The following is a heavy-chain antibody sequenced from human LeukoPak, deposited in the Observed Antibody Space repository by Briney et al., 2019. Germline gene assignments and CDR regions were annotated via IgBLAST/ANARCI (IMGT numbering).Heavy chain of an antibody. J-gene: IGHJ4*02. V-gene: IGHV3-53*01. CDR2: IHSGGST. CDR1: GFTFSSKY. CDR3: ARDPSTIAVAATGY. Sequence: GGSLRLSCAASGFTFSSKYMSWVRQAPGKGLEWVSLIHSGGSTHYADSVKGRFTISRDNSKNTLYLQMNSLRAEDTAVYYCARDPSTIAVAATGYWGQGTLVTVSS. D-gene: IGHD6-19*01.